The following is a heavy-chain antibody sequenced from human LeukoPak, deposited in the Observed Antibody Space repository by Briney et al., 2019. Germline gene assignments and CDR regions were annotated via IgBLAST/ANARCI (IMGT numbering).Heavy chain of an antibody. V-gene: IGHV1-46*01. CDR2: INPSGGST. J-gene: IGHJ3*02. CDR3: ARDTGNCGGDCSPRGDAFDI. Sequence: ASVKVSCKASGYTFTSYYMHWVRQAPGQGLEWMGIINPSGGSTSYAQKFQGRVTMTRDTSTSTVYMELSSLRSEDTAVYYCARDTGNCGGDCSPRGDAFDIWGQGTMVTVSS. D-gene: IGHD2-21*02. CDR1: GYTFTSYY.